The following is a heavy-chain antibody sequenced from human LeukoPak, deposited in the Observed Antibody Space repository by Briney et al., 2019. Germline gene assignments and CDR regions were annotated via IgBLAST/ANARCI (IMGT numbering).Heavy chain of an antibody. CDR2: ISSGGSAI. CDR3: AAYYYDYSPKAV. V-gene: IGHV3-48*03. D-gene: IGHD3-22*01. CDR1: GFSFSSYE. Sequence: PGGSLRLSCAASGFSFSSYEMNWVRQAPGKGLERVSYISSGGSAIDYVDSVKGRFTISRDNAKNSVYLQMNSLRAEDTAFYYCAAYYYDYSPKAVWGQGTLVTVSS. J-gene: IGHJ3*01.